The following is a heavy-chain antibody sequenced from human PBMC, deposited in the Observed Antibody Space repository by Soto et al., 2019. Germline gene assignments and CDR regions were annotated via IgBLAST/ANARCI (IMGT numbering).Heavy chain of an antibody. CDR3: AKSLIASRGSRFDP. Sequence: QVQLQESGPGLVKPSQTLSLTCTVSGASISSGDDYWSWIRQSPGKGLEWIGYVYFSGTTYSNPSIESRLTISVDTSTNRFSLKLNSVTAADTAVYYCAKSLIASRGSRFDPWGQGTLVTVSS. V-gene: IGHV4-30-4*01. CDR1: GASISSGDDY. D-gene: IGHD6-6*01. CDR2: VYFSGTT. J-gene: IGHJ5*02.